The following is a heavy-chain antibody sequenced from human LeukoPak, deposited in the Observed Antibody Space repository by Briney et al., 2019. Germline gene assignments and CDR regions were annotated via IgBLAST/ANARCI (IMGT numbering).Heavy chain of an antibody. V-gene: IGHV3-23*01. Sequence: GGSLILSCAASGFTFSSYAMSWARQAPGKGLEWVSALYGSGETTYYADSVKGRFTVSRDNSKNTLYLQMDGLRAEDTAVYYCAKMAGMTRQVYYMDVWGKGATVTVSS. J-gene: IGHJ6*03. CDR3: AKMAGMTRQVYYMDV. CDR2: LYGSGETT. D-gene: IGHD1-1*01. CDR1: GFTFSSYA.